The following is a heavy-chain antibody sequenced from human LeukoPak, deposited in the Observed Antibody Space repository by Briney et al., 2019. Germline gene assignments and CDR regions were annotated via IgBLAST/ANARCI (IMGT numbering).Heavy chain of an antibody. J-gene: IGHJ4*02. CDR2: ISYDGSNK. V-gene: IGHV3-30*18. D-gene: IGHD3-22*01. CDR3: AKDWHYDSSGYYYAY. CDR1: GFTFSSYG. Sequence: GGSLRLSCAASGFTFSSYGMHWVRQAPGKGLEWVAVISYDGSNKYYADSVKGRFTISRDNSKNTLYLQMNSLRAEDTAVYYCAKDWHYDSSGYYYAYWGQGTLVTVSS.